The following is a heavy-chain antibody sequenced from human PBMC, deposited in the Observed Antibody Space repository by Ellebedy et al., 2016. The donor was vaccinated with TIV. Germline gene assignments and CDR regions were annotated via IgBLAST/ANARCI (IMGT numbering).Heavy chain of an antibody. CDR1: GGSISSGGYY. CDR3: ARSAVEMATKFDY. CDR2: IYYSGST. D-gene: IGHD5-24*01. V-gene: IGHV4-31*03. J-gene: IGHJ4*02. Sequence: SETLSLXXTVSGGSISSGGYYWSWIRQHPGKGLEWIGYIYYSGSTYYNPSLKSRVTISVDTSKNQFSLKLSSVTAADTAVYYCARSAVEMATKFDYWGQGTLVTVSS.